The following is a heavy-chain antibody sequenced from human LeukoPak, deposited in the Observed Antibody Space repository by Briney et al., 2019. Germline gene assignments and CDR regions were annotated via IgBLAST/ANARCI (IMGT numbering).Heavy chain of an antibody. J-gene: IGHJ4*02. V-gene: IGHV4-39*01. CDR3: ARQKILDDNYDSSGYYVDQ. D-gene: IGHD3-22*01. CDR1: NASIISSSYS. CDR2: IYYRGRT. Sequence: KPSETLSLTCSVSNASIISSSYSWGWIRQPPGKGLEWIGSIYYRGRTYYNPSLKIRVTISADTSKNQFSLNLNSVTASDTAVYYCARQKILDDNYDSSGYYVDQWGQGSLVTVSS.